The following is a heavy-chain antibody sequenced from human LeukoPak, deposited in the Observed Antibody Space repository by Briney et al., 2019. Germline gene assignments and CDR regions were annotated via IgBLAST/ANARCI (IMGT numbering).Heavy chain of an antibody. CDR2: ISGSGGTT. J-gene: IGHJ4*02. CDR1: GFTFSGYA. Sequence: PGGSLRLSCAASGFTFSGYAMSWVRQAPGKGLHWISVISGSGGTTFYADSVKGRFTISRDISTNTLFLQTNSLSAEDTAIYYCAKQGGGSCYSSVDYWGQGTLVTVSS. D-gene: IGHD2-15*01. CDR3: AKQGGGSCYSSVDY. V-gene: IGHV3-23*01.